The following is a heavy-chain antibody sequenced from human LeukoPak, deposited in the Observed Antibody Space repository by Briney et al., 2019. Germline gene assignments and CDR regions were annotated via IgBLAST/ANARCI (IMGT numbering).Heavy chain of an antibody. V-gene: IGHV4-59*01. D-gene: IGHD5-18*01. CDR3: ARTTEGGYTYGYFYYYYMDV. CDR2: INYSGST. CDR1: GGSISSYY. Sequence: PSETLSLTCTVSGGSISSYYWSWIRQPPGKGLEWIGYINYSGSTNYNPSLKSRVTISVDTSKNHFSLKLSSVTAADTAVYYCARTTEGGYTYGYFYYYYMDVWGKGTTVTISS. J-gene: IGHJ6*03.